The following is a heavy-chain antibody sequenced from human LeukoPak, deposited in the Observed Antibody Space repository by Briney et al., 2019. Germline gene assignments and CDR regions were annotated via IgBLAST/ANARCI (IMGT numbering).Heavy chain of an antibody. J-gene: IGHJ2*01. V-gene: IGHV3-7*03. CDR3: TRRAARWQFDL. D-gene: IGHD5-24*01. CDR1: GFTFSIYW. CDR2: INQDGSQK. Sequence: GGSLRLSCAASGFTFSIYWMSWVRQAPGKGLEWVANINQDGSQKYYADSVKGRFTISRDNAKNSLYLQMSSLRAEDTALYYCTRRAARWQFDLWGRGTLLTVSS.